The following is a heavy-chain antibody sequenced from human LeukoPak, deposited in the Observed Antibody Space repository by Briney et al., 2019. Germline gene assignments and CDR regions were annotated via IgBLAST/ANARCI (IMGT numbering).Heavy chain of an antibody. D-gene: IGHD5-18*01. J-gene: IGHJ4*02. CDR3: ARDSPSYGYYFDY. V-gene: IGHV3-33*01. CDR1: GFTFSSYG. CDR2: IWYDGSNK. Sequence: GGSLRLSCAASGFTFSSYGMHWVRQAPGKGLEWVAVIWYDGSNKYYADSVKGRFTISRDNSKNTLYLQMNSLRAEDTAVYYCARDSPSYGYYFDYWGQGTLVTVSS.